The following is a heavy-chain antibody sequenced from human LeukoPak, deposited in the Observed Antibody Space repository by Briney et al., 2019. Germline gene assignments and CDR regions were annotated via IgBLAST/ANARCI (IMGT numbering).Heavy chain of an antibody. Sequence: SETLSLTCAVYGGSFSGYYWSWIRQPPGKGLEWIGEINHSGSTNYNPSLKSRVTISVDTSKNQFSLKLSSVTAADTAVYYCAGGGIAGGGHQNWFDPLGQGTLVTGS. CDR3: AGGGIAGGGHQNWFDP. D-gene: IGHD6-13*01. CDR2: INHSGST. CDR1: GGSFSGYY. V-gene: IGHV4-34*01. J-gene: IGHJ5*02.